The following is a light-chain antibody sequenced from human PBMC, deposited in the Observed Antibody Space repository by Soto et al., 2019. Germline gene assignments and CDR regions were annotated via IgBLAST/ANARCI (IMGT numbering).Light chain of an antibody. CDR1: SSDVGGYYY. CDR2: EVT. Sequence: QSALTQPPSASGSPGRSVTISCTGTSSDVGGYYYVSWFQQHPGKAPNLIIYEVTKRPSGVPDRFSASKSGNTASLTVSGLQAEDEADYYCSSFVAGNNYWVFGGGTKLTVL. V-gene: IGLV2-8*01. J-gene: IGLJ3*02. CDR3: SSFVAGNNYWV.